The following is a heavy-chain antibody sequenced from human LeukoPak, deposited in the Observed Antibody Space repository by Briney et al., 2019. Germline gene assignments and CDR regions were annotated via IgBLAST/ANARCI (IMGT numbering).Heavy chain of an antibody. Sequence: SETLSLTCAVYGGSFSGYYWSWIRQPPGKGLEWIGEINHSGSTNYNPSLKSRVTISVDTSKNQFSLKLSSVTAADTAVYYCARHITYYYDSSIPYFDYWGQGTLVTVSS. CDR2: INHSGST. V-gene: IGHV4-34*01. CDR3: ARHITYYYDSSIPYFDY. D-gene: IGHD3-22*01. J-gene: IGHJ4*02. CDR1: GGSFSGYY.